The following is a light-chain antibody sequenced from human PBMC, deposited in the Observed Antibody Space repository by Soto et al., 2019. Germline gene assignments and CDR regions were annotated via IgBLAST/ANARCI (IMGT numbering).Light chain of an antibody. J-gene: IGKJ1*01. CDR1: QTISAW. CDR3: QQYNSYPWT. Sequence: DIQMTQSPSTLSASVGARVTITCRAIQTISAWLAWYQQKPGKAPKLLIYKASSLESGVPSRFSGSGSGTEFTLTISSLQPDDFATYYCQQYNSYPWTFGQGTKVEIK. V-gene: IGKV1-5*03. CDR2: KAS.